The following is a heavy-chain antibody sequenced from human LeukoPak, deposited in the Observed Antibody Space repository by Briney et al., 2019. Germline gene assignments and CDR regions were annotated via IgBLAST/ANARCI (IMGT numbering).Heavy chain of an antibody. D-gene: IGHD1-26*01. CDR2: IYYSGST. Sequence: SETLSLTCTVSGGSISSGGYYWSWIRQHPGKGLEWIGYIYYSGSTYYNPSLKSRVTISVDTSKNQFSLKLSSVTAADTAVYYCARVRGISGSYYFDYWGQGTLVTVS. CDR3: ARVRGISGSYYFDY. V-gene: IGHV4-31*03. J-gene: IGHJ4*02. CDR1: GGSISSGGYY.